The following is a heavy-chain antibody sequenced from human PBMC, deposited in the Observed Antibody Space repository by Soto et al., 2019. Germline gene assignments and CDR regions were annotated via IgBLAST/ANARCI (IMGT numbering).Heavy chain of an antibody. Sequence: TLSLTCTGSGGSIIDGQTYLNWIRQHPERGLEWMGYINYRGTTNYSPALKSRILILIDTSKNQFSLRLTSVTAADTAVYYCARDAPGVAPYWGQGTLVTVSS. CDR2: INYRGTT. D-gene: IGHD2-15*01. CDR3: ARDAPGVAPY. J-gene: IGHJ4*02. CDR1: GGSIIDGQTY. V-gene: IGHV4-31*03.